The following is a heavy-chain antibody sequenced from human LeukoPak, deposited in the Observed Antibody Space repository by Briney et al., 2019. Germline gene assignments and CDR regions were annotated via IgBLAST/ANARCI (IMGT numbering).Heavy chain of an antibody. D-gene: IGHD3-22*01. V-gene: IGHV3-21*01. Sequence: PGGSLRLSCAASGFTFSSYSMNWVRQAPGKGLEWVSSISSSSYIYYADSVKGRFTISRDNAKNSLYLQMNSLRAEDTAVYYCARGDSSGYYQNWFDPWGQGTLVTVSS. CDR1: GFTFSSYS. J-gene: IGHJ5*02. CDR3: ARGDSSGYYQNWFDP. CDR2: ISSSSYI.